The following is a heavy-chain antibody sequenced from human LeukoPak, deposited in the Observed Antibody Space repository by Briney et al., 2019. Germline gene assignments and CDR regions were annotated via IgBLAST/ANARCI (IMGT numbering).Heavy chain of an antibody. J-gene: IGHJ4*02. CDR1: GGSFSGYY. CDR3: ARRYSSGWYGGIPDY. V-gene: IGHV4-34*01. CDR2: INHSGST. D-gene: IGHD6-19*01. Sequence: SETLSLTCAVYGGSFSGYYWSWIRQPPGKGLEWIGEINHSGSTNYNPSLKSRVTISVDTSKNQFSLKLSSVTAADTAVYYCARRYSSGWYGGIPDYWGQGTLVTVSS.